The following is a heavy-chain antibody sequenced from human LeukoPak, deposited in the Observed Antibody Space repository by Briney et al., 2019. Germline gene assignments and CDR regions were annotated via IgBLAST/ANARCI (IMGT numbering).Heavy chain of an antibody. CDR1: GYTFTAYY. Sequence: ASVKVSCKASGYTFTAYYMHWVTQAPGQGLELIAWINPDRDGAIYAQKFQGRVTMTRDTSISTAYMELSRLRSDDTAMYYCATVSGGSLDIWGQGTMVTVSS. CDR3: ATVSGGSLDI. D-gene: IGHD3-16*01. CDR2: INPDRDGA. J-gene: IGHJ3*02. V-gene: IGHV1-2*02.